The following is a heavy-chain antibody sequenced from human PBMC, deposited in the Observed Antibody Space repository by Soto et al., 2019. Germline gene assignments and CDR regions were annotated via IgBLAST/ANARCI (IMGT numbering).Heavy chain of an antibody. Sequence: GGSLRLSCAASGFTFSSYWMSWVRQAPGKGLEWVANIKQDGSEKYYVDSVKGRFTISRDNAKNSLYLQMNSLRAEDTAVYYCARDMYNWNYGYYYYYMDVWGKGTTVTVSS. CDR1: GFTFSSYW. J-gene: IGHJ6*03. CDR2: IKQDGSEK. V-gene: IGHV3-7*01. CDR3: ARDMYNWNYGYYYYYMDV. D-gene: IGHD1-7*01.